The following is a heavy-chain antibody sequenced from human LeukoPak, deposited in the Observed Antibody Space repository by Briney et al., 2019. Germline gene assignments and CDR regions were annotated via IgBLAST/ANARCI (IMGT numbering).Heavy chain of an antibody. CDR3: ARDGPGYCTNGVCWGDDAFDI. Sequence: ASVKVSCKASGYTSTSYGISWVRQAPGQGLEWMGWISAYNGNTNYAQKLQGRVTMTTDTSTSTAYMELRSLRSDDTAVYYCARDGPGYCTNGVCWGDDAFDIWGQGTMVTVSS. CDR1: GYTSTSYG. V-gene: IGHV1-18*01. D-gene: IGHD2-8*01. J-gene: IGHJ3*02. CDR2: ISAYNGNT.